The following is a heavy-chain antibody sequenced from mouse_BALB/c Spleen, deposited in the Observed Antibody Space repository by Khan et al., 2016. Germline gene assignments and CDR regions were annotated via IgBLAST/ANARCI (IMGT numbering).Heavy chain of an antibody. Sequence: EVKLLESGGGLVQPGGSLKLSCAASGFDFSRYWMTWVRQAPGKGLEWIGEINPDSSTINYTPSLKDKFIISRDNAKNTLFLQLSKVRSEDTVLXYCARRRFGGYFDVWGAGTTVTVSS. J-gene: IGHJ1*01. CDR1: GFDFSRYW. CDR2: INPDSSTI. V-gene: IGHV4-1*02. CDR3: ARRRFGGYFDV.